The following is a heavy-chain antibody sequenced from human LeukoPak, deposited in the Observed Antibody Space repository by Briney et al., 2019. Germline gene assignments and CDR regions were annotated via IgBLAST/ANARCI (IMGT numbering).Heavy chain of an antibody. CDR1: GFTFSSDW. D-gene: IGHD1-26*01. J-gene: IGHJ3*02. CDR3: TRGGSPPEALGDALDI. V-gene: IGHV3-74*01. Sequence: GGSLRLSCAASGFTFSSDWMHWVRQAPGKGLVWVSRINGDGSRTSYADSVKGRFTISRDNAKNTLYLQMNSLRVEDTAVYYCTRGGSPPEALGDALDIWGQGTMVTVSS. CDR2: INGDGSRT.